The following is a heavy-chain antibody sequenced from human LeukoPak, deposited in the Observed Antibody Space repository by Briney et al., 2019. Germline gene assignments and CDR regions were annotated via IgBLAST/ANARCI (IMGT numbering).Heavy chain of an antibody. Sequence: SETLSLTCGVYGRSFSGSYWIWIRQPPGRGLEWIGEINHIGSTNYNPSFKSRVTISVDTSMNQFSLKLSSVTAADTAVYYCARGKLSYDLWSGYRYYFDYWGQGTLVTVSS. J-gene: IGHJ4*02. CDR1: GRSFSGSY. D-gene: IGHD3-3*01. CDR2: INHIGST. V-gene: IGHV4-34*01. CDR3: ARGKLSYDLWSGYRYYFDY.